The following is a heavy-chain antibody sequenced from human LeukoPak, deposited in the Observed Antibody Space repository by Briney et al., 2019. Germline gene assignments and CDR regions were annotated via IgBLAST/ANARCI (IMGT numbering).Heavy chain of an antibody. CDR1: GGSFSGYY. CDR2: INHSGST. V-gene: IGHV4-34*01. D-gene: IGHD4/OR15-4a*01. J-gene: IGHJ5*02. Sequence: PSETLSLTCAVYGGSFSGYYWSWIRQPPGKGLEWIGEINHSGSTNYNPSLKSRVTISVDTSKNQFSLKLSSVTAADTAVYYCARGTSNNPWGQGTLVTVSS. CDR3: ARGTSNNP.